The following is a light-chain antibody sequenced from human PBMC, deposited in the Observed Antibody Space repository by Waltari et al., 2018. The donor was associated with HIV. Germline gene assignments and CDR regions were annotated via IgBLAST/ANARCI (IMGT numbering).Light chain of an antibody. CDR1: QDISGA. V-gene: IGKV1-13*02. Sequence: AIQLTQAPSSLSASVGDRVTRTCRASQDISGALAWYQQKPGKPPKLLIHDASILETGVPSKFSGSGAGADFTLTISSLQPEDFATYYCQQFNSYPLTFGAGTKVEIK. CDR2: DAS. J-gene: IGKJ4*01. CDR3: QQFNSYPLT.